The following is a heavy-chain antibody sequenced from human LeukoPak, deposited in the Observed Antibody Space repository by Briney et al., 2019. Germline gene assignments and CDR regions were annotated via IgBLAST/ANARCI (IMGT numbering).Heavy chain of an antibody. CDR2: INPHSTGT. J-gene: IGHJ4*02. CDR1: GYTFTGFY. V-gene: IGHV1-2*02. D-gene: IGHD1-26*01. Sequence: GASVKVSCKASGYTFTGFYIHWVRQAPGQGLEWMGWINPHSTGTNYAQKFQGRVTMTRDTSISTAYMELSRLRSDDTAVYYCARSYSGNYFGYWGQGTLVTVSS. CDR3: ARSYSGNYFGY.